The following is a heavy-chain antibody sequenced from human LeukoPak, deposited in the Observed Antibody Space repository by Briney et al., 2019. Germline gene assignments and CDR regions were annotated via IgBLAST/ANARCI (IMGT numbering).Heavy chain of an antibody. V-gene: IGHV3-74*01. D-gene: IGHD6-13*01. Sequence: GGSLRLSCAASGFTFSSYWMHWVRQAPGKGLVWVSRIRTDGSSTSYADSVKGRFTISRDNAKNTLYLQMNSLRAEDTAVYYCAREGGYSSSLAYWGQGTLVTVSS. CDR1: GFTFSSYW. J-gene: IGHJ4*02. CDR2: IRTDGSST. CDR3: AREGGYSSSLAY.